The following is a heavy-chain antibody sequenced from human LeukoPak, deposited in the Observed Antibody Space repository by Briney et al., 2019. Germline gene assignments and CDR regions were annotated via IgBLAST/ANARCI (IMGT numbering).Heavy chain of an antibody. CDR3: ASALYYYDSSGYSLGY. V-gene: IGHV1-69*04. Sequence: ASVKVSCKASGGTFSSYAISWVRQAPGQGLEWMGRIIPILGIANYAQKFQGRVTITADKSTSTAYMELSSLRSEDTAVYYCASALYYYDSSGYSLGYWGQGTLVTVSS. J-gene: IGHJ4*02. CDR2: IIPILGIA. D-gene: IGHD3-22*01. CDR1: GGTFSSYA.